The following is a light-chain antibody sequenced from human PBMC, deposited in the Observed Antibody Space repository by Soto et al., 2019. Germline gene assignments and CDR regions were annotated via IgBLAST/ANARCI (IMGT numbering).Light chain of an antibody. Sequence: EIVLTQSPATLSLSPGERATLSCRASQSVGGYLDWYQQKPGQAPRLLIYDASNRASGIPARFSGSGSGTDFTLTISSLEPEDLVVYYCHQRSNWPPLTFGRGTKVEIK. CDR3: HQRSNWPPLT. CDR1: QSVGGY. V-gene: IGKV3-11*01. CDR2: DAS. J-gene: IGKJ4*01.